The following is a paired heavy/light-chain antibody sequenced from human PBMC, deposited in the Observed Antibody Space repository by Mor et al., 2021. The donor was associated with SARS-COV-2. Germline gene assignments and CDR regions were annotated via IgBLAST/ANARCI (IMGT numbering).Heavy chain of an antibody. D-gene: IGHD6-13*01. CDR2: ISTNGGST. J-gene: IGHJ4*02. Sequence: EVQLVESGGGLVQPGGSLRLSCSASGFSFSSYAMHWVRQAPGKGLEYVSVISTNGGSTYYGDSVKGRFTISRDNSKNTLFLQMSSLRSEDTAVYYCVKGGNGYISSWYEYWGQGTLVTVSS. CDR3: VKGGNGYISSWYEY. V-gene: IGHV3-64D*06. CDR1: GFSFSSYA.
Light chain of an antibody. V-gene: IGKV3-20*01. Sequence: EIVLTQSPGTLSLSPGERATLSCRASQSVSSSSLAWYQQKPGQAPRLLIYGASSRATGIPDRFSGSGSGTDFTLTISRLEPEDFAVYYCQQYGSSPPPFGQGTKLEIK. CDR3: QQYGSSPPP. J-gene: IGKJ2*01. CDR1: QSVSSSS. CDR2: GAS.